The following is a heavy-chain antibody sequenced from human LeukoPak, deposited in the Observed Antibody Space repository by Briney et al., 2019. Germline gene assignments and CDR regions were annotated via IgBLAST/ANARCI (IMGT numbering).Heavy chain of an antibody. CDR1: GFTFTIYT. V-gene: IGHV3-30*04. J-gene: IGHJ4*02. CDR2: ISYDGNNK. Sequence: PGRSLSLSCAPSGFTFTIYTMHCGREAPGGGRRWVAAISYDGNNKLYAVPERGRFTIHRHRPKNSLYLEMNSLRPEDMAIYYCARKGGTMISCGPFDYWGEGTLVTVSS. CDR3: ARKGGTMISCGPFDY. D-gene: IGHD3-22*01.